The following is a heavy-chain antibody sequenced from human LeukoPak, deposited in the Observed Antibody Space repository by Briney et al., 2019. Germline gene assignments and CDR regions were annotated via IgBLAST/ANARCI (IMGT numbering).Heavy chain of an antibody. Sequence: GASLKVSCKASGGTFSSYAISWVRQAPGQGLEWMGGIIPIFGTANYAQKFQGRVTMTRDTSTSTVYMELSSLRSEDTAVYYCARDYRGSSWYDWGQGTLVTVSS. CDR2: IIPIFGTA. CDR3: ARDYRGSSWYD. D-gene: IGHD6-13*01. V-gene: IGHV1-69*05. CDR1: GGTFSSYA. J-gene: IGHJ4*02.